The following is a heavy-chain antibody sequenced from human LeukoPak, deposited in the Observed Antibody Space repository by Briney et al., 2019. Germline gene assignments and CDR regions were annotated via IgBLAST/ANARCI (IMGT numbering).Heavy chain of an antibody. Sequence: SETLSLTCTVSGDSFSSVTDYWAWIRQPPGKGLEWIASGDYSGGTYYNPSLESRVAISTDTSKNQFSLKLSSVTAADTAVYYCAREYYYDSSASPLSYWGQGILVTVSS. D-gene: IGHD3-22*01. V-gene: IGHV4-39*07. J-gene: IGHJ4*02. CDR1: GDSFSSVTDY. CDR2: GDYSGGT. CDR3: AREYYYDSSASPLSY.